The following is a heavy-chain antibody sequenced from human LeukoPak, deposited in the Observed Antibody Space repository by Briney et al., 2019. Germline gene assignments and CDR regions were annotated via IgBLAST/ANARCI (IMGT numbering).Heavy chain of an antibody. D-gene: IGHD2-2*02. V-gene: IGHV1-69*01. CDR3: ARDRRHCSFTNCYNAYFDY. CDR2: IIPIFGTA. CDR1: GGTFSSYA. J-gene: IGHJ4*02. Sequence: GASVKVSCKASGGTFSSYAISWVRQAPGQGLEWMGGIIPIFGTANYARKFQGRVTITAVESMSTAYMQLSSLRSEDTAVYYCARDRRHCSFTNCYNAYFDYWGQGTLVTVSS.